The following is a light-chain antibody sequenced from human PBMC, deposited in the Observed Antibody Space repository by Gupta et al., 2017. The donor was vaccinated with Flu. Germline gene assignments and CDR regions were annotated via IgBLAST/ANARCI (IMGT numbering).Light chain of an antibody. CDR1: QSVSSDY. J-gene: IGKJ1*01. CDR3: QQYGSLPRT. V-gene: IGKV3-20*01. Sequence: ESATLSCRASQSVSSDYLAWYQQKPGQPPRLLVYQASNRATGIPNRFSGSGSGTDFTLTISRLDPGDFAVYYCQQYGSLPRTFGQGTKVEIK. CDR2: QAS.